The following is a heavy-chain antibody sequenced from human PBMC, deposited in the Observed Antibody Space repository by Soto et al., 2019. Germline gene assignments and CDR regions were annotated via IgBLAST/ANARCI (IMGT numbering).Heavy chain of an antibody. V-gene: IGHV3-21*01. J-gene: IGHJ6*03. D-gene: IGHD3-3*01. CDR3: ARESTYYDFWSGYLPENYYYYYMDV. CDR2: ISSSSSYI. CDR1: GFTFSSYS. Sequence: GGSLRLSCAASGFTFSSYSMNWVRQAPGKGLEWVSSISSSSSYIYYADSVKGRFTISRDNAKNSLYLQMNSLRAEDTAVYYCARESTYYDFWSGYLPENYYYYYMDVWGKGTTVTVSS.